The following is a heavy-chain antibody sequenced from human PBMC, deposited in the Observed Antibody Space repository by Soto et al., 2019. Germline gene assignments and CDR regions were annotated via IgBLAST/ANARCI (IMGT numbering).Heavy chain of an antibody. D-gene: IGHD4-4*01. CDR2: IYYSGST. J-gene: IGHJ6*02. CDR1: GGSISSGGYY. Sequence: TLSLTCTVSGGSISSGGYYWSWIRQHPGKGLEWIGYIYYSGSTYYNPSLKSRVTISVDTSKNQFSLKLSSVTAADTAVYYCARDPKPWVTPRLWYYGMDVWGQGTTVTV. V-gene: IGHV4-31*03. CDR3: ARDPKPWVTPRLWYYGMDV.